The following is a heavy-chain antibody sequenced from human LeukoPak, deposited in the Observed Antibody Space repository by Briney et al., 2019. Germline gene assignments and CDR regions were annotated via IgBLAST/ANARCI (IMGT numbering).Heavy chain of an antibody. Sequence: SETLSLTCTVSGGSISSGSYYWSWIRQPAGKGLEWIGRIYTSGSTNYNPSLKSRVTISVDTSKNQFSLKLSSVTAADTAVYYCAREGVGAGNDSLDFDYWGQGTLVTVSS. V-gene: IGHV4-61*02. J-gene: IGHJ4*02. D-gene: IGHD1-26*01. CDR1: GGSISSGSYY. CDR3: AREGVGAGNDSLDFDY. CDR2: IYTSGST.